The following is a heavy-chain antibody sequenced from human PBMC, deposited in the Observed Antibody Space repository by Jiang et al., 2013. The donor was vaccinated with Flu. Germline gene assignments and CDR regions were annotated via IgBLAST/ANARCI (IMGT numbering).Heavy chain of an antibody. Sequence: QTLSLTCAISGDSVSSNSAAWNWIRQSPSRGLEWLGRTYYRSKWYNDYAVSVKSRITINPDTSKNQFSLQLNSVTPEDTAVYYCAGDIAAAGRGYYYGMDVWGKGTTVTVSS. D-gene: IGHD6-13*01. CDR2: TYYRSKWYN. CDR3: AGDIAAAGRGYYYGMDV. J-gene: IGHJ6*04. CDR1: GDSVSSNSAA. V-gene: IGHV6-1*01.